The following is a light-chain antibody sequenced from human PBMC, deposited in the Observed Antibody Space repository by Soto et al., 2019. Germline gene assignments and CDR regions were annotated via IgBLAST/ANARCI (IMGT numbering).Light chain of an antibody. J-gene: IGKJ4*01. Sequence: EIVLTHSPGTLSLSPGESTTLSCRASQSVGRNFLAWYQQKPGRAPRLLIHGASYRATGVPDRFSGSGSETDFTLTISRLEPEDFAVYYCHQYAASPLTFGGGTKVEIK. CDR3: HQYAASPLT. CDR1: QSVGRNF. CDR2: GAS. V-gene: IGKV3-20*01.